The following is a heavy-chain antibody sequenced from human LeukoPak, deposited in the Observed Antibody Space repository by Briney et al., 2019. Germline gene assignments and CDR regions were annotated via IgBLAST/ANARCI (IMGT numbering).Heavy chain of an antibody. V-gene: IGHV3-66*01. J-gene: IGHJ4*02. CDR3: ARDKDGGAPLDYFDY. CDR1: GFTVSSNY. Sequence: GGSLRLSCAASGFTVSSNYMSWVRQAPGKGLEWVSVIYSGGSTYYADSVKGRFTISGDNSKNTLYLQMNSLRAEDTAVYYCARDKDGGAPLDYFDYWGQGTLVTVSS. D-gene: IGHD3-16*01. CDR2: IYSGGST.